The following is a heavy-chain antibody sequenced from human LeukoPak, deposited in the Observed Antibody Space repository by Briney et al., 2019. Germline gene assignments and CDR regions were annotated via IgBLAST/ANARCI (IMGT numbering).Heavy chain of an antibody. Sequence: PGRSLRLSCAASGFTFSTYGMHWVRQAPGKGLEWVAVISYDGSNKYYTDSAKGRFTISRDNSKNTLYLQMNSLRAEDTAVYYCAKASNGGSYYGVIIDYWGQGTLVTVSS. CDR2: ISYDGSNK. V-gene: IGHV3-30*18. J-gene: IGHJ4*02. D-gene: IGHD1-26*01. CDR3: AKASNGGSYYGVIIDY. CDR1: GFTFSTYG.